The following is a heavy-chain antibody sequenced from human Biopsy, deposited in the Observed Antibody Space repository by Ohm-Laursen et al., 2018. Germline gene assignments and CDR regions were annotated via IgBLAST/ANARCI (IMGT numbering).Heavy chain of an antibody. CDR3: AADINVWNVNY. CDR2: FAPENGKT. D-gene: IGHD1-1*01. J-gene: IGHJ4*02. Sequence: SCTVSRYAVTVFSTHWVRQAPRKGLEWMGGFAPENGKTIYAQKFQGRVTMTEDTSTDTAYMELSSLRSEDTAVYYCAADINVWNVNYWGQGTQVTVSS. CDR1: RYAVTVFS. V-gene: IGHV1-24*01.